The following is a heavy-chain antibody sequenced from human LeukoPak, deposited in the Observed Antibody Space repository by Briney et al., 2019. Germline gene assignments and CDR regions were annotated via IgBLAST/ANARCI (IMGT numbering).Heavy chain of an antibody. CDR1: GFTFSSYG. D-gene: IGHD6-19*01. J-gene: IGHJ4*02. Sequence: PGGSLRLSCAASGFTFSSYGMHWVRQAPGRGLEWVAFIRYDGSNKYYADSVKGRFTISRDNSKNTLYLQMNSLTADDAAVYYCTKIGGRVAGNINYFDSLGQGTLVTVSS. CDR3: TKIGGRVAGNINYFDS. V-gene: IGHV3-30*02. CDR2: IRYDGSNK.